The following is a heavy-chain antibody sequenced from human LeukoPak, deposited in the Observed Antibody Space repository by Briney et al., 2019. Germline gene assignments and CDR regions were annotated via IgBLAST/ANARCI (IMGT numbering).Heavy chain of an antibody. V-gene: IGHV4-34*01. CDR2: INHSGST. CDR1: GGSFSGYY. CDR3: ARDPTLGYFDY. J-gene: IGHJ4*02. Sequence: SETLSLTCAVYGGSFSGYYWSWIRQPPGKGLEWIGKINHSGSTNYNPSLKSRVTISVDTSKNQFSLKLSSVTAADTAVYYCARDPTLGYFDYWGQGTLVTVSS.